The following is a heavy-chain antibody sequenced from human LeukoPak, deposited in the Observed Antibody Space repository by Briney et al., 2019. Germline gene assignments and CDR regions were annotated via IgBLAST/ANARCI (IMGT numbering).Heavy chain of an antibody. CDR2: INPNSGGT. CDR1: GYTFTGYY. V-gene: IGHV1-2*02. Sequence: ASVTVSCKASGYTFTGYYMHWVRQAPGQGLEWMGWINPNSGGTNYAQKFQGRVTMTRDTSISTAYMELSRLRSDDTAVYYCARDGSTSCYGCWFDPWGQGTLVTVSS. J-gene: IGHJ5*02. CDR3: ARDGSTSCYGCWFDP. D-gene: IGHD2-2*01.